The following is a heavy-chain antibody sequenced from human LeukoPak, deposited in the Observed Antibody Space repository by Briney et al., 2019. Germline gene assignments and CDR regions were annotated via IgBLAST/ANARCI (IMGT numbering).Heavy chain of an antibody. Sequence: GASVKVSCKASGYTFTTYPINWVRQAPGQGLEWMGWIDTNTGSPTYAQGLTGRFVFSLDTSVSTAFLQINSLKASDTAMYYCARETPLYRYSGRQKAFDIWGQGTMVTVSS. CDR3: ARETPLYRYSGRQKAFDI. CDR2: IDTNTGSP. CDR1: GYTFTTYP. J-gene: IGHJ3*02. D-gene: IGHD1-26*01. V-gene: IGHV7-4-1*02.